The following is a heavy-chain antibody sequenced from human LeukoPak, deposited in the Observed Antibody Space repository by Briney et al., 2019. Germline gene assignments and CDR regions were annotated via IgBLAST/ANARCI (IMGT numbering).Heavy chain of an antibody. CDR3: ARDYCGGDCYLDNWFDP. CDR1: GGSISSGSYY. J-gene: IGHJ5*02. Sequence: SETLSLTCTVSGGSISSGSYYWSWIRQPAGKGLEWVGRIYTSGSTNYNPSLKSRVTISVDTSKNQFSLKLSSVTAADTAVYYCARDYCGGDCYLDNWFDPWGQGTQVTVSS. D-gene: IGHD2-21*01. CDR2: IYTSGST. V-gene: IGHV4-61*02.